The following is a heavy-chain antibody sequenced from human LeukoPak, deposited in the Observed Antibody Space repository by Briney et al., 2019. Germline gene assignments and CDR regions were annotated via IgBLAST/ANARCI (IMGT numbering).Heavy chain of an antibody. CDR1: GFGFTTYW. CDR3: ARKTFYSSADNDAFDI. J-gene: IGHJ3*02. D-gene: IGHD6-19*01. Sequence: GESLKISCKGSGFGFTTYWIGWVRQMPGKGLEWMGIIYPGDSDTRYSPSFQGQVTISADKSISTAYLQWSSLKASDTAMYYCARKTFYSSADNDAFDIWGQGTMVTVSS. CDR2: IYPGDSDT. V-gene: IGHV5-51*01.